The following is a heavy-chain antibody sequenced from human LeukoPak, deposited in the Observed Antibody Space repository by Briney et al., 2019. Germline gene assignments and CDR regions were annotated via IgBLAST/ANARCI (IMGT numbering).Heavy chain of an antibody. J-gene: IGHJ4*02. Sequence: GGSLRLSGAASGFTFSSYSMNWVRQAPGKGLEWVSSISSISSYIYYADSVKGRFTISRHNAKNSLYLQMSSLRAEDTAVYYCARDRGTYYYDSSGYYYFDYWGQGTLVTVSS. D-gene: IGHD3-22*01. CDR1: GFTFSSYS. CDR2: ISSISSYI. CDR3: ARDRGTYYYDSSGYYYFDY. V-gene: IGHV3-21*01.